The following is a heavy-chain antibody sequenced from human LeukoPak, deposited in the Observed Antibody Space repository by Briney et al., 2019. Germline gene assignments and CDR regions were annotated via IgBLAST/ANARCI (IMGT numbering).Heavy chain of an antibody. V-gene: IGHV1-46*03. Sequence: ASVKDSCKASGYTFTSYYMHWVRQAPGQGLEWMGIINPSGGSTSYAQKFQGRVTMTRDTSTSTVYMELSSLRSEDTAVYYCARDGVRGVIIHHNWFDPWGQGTLVTVSS. J-gene: IGHJ5*02. CDR3: ARDGVRGVIIHHNWFDP. CDR2: INPSGGST. D-gene: IGHD3-10*01. CDR1: GYTFTSYY.